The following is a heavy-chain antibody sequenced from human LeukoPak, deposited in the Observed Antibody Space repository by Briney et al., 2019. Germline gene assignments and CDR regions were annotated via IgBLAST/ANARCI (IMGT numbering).Heavy chain of an antibody. D-gene: IGHD5-12*01. CDR2: IYYSGST. J-gene: IGHJ4*02. CDR3: ARAGAVGWLRNFDY. CDR1: GGSISSGDYY. V-gene: IGHV4-30-4*08. Sequence: PSETLSLTCTVSGGSISSGDYYWSWIRQPPGKGLEWIGYIYYSGSTYYNPSLKSRVTISVDTSKNQFSLKLSSVTAADTAVYYCARAGAVGWLRNFDYWGQGTLVTVSS.